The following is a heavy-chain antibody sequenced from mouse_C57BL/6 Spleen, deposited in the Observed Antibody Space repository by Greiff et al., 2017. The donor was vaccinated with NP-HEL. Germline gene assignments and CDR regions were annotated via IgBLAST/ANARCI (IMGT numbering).Heavy chain of an antibody. CDR1: GFTFSDYG. V-gene: IGHV5-17*01. CDR3: AKGYDGYYSFAY. D-gene: IGHD2-3*01. Sequence: EVMLVESGGGLVKPGGSLKLSCAASGFTFSDYGMHWVRQAPEKGLEWVAYISSGSSTIYYAATVKGRFTISRDNAKNTLFLQMTSLRSEDTAMYYCAKGYDGYYSFAYWGQGTLVTVSA. J-gene: IGHJ3*01. CDR2: ISSGSSTI.